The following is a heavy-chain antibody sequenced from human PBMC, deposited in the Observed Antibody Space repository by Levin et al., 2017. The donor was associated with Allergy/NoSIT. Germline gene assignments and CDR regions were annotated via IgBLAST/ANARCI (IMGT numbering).Heavy chain of an antibody. CDR1: GGSFSGYY. CDR3: ARRNGWLPYHY. Sequence: ESLKISCAVYGGSFSGYYWSWIRQPPGKGLEWIGEINHSGSTNYNPSLKSRVTISVDTSKNQFSLKLSSVTAADTAVYYCARRNGWLPYHYWGQGTLVTVSS. J-gene: IGHJ4*02. D-gene: IGHD5-24*01. CDR2: INHSGST. V-gene: IGHV4-34*01.